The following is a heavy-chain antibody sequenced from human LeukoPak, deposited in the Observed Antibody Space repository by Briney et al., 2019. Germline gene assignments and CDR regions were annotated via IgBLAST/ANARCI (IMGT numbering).Heavy chain of an antibody. Sequence: GGSLRLSCAASGLTFSSYGMHWVRQAPGKGLEWVAVISYDGSNKYYVDSVKGRFTISRDNSKNTLYLQMNSLRAEDTAVYYCAKATTTVVTAIDYWGQGTLVTVSS. D-gene: IGHD4-23*01. CDR3: AKATTTVVTAIDY. CDR2: ISYDGSNK. CDR1: GLTFSSYG. J-gene: IGHJ4*02. V-gene: IGHV3-30*18.